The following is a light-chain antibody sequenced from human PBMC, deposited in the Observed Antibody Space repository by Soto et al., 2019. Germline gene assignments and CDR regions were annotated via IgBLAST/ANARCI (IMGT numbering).Light chain of an antibody. CDR3: QQYTNWPPVT. J-gene: IGKJ2*01. V-gene: IGKV3-15*01. CDR2: YAS. Sequence: EIEMTQSPATLSASPGERVTLSCRASQYISTNLAWYQQRPGQAPRLLIYYASTRSNGIPARFSGSGSGTEFSHTIISLRSEDFAVYYCQQYTNWPPVTFGQGTKLEIK. CDR1: QYISTN.